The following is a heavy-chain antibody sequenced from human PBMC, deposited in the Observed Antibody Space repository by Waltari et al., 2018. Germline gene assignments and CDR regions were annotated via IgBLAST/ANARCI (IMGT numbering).Heavy chain of an antibody. D-gene: IGHD6-19*01. CDR2: SYSGGST. CDR1: GFTVSSNY. V-gene: IGHV3-53*01. CDR3: ARAAISYSSVGWFDP. J-gene: IGHJ5*02. Sequence: EVQLVESGGGLIQPGGSLRLSCAASGFTVSSNYMSWVRQAPGKGLEWVSVSYSGGSTYYADSVKGRFTISRDNSKNTLYLQMNSLRAEDTAVYYCARAAISYSSVGWFDPWGQGTLVTVSS.